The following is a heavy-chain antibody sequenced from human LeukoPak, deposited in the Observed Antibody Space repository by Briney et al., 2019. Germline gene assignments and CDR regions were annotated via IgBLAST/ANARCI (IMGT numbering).Heavy chain of an antibody. J-gene: IGHJ4*02. CDR2: IYYSGSI. CDR1: VGSISSGGYY. D-gene: IGHD4-17*01. Sequence: ASETLSLTCTVSVGSISSGGYYWSWIRQHPGKGREWIVDIYYSGSIYYNPSLKSRVTISVYTSKNQFSLKLSSVTAADTAVYYCARGPIYGDYVLDYWGQGTLVTVSS. V-gene: IGHV4-31*03. CDR3: ARGPIYGDYVLDY.